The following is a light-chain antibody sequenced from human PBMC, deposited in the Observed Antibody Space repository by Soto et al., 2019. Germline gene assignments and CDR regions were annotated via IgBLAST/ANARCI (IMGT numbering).Light chain of an antibody. CDR2: VIT. CDR3: QQRSIWPLT. Sequence: EIVWTQSPGTLSLSPGQITTLSWRASHRFSTSYLAWYQKKPGQVPGLRLYVITRRATGIPDRFSGSGSGTAFTLTITRLEPEDSAVYYCQQRSIWPLTFGGGTKVDIK. V-gene: IGKV3D-20*02. CDR1: HRFSTSY. J-gene: IGKJ4*01.